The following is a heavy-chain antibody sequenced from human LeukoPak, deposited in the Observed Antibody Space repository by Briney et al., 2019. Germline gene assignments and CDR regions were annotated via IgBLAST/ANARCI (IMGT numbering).Heavy chain of an antibody. CDR2: IIPMFGTA. CDR3: ATHIDYTILSWLDY. CDR1: GGTFSNYA. J-gene: IGHJ4*02. Sequence: ASVKVSCKASGGTFSNYAINWVRQAPGQGLEWMGGIIPMFGTANYAQKFQVRVTITADESTNTAYMELSSLRYEDTAVYYCATHIDYTILSWLDYWGQGTLVTVSS. V-gene: IGHV1-69*13. D-gene: IGHD2-2*02.